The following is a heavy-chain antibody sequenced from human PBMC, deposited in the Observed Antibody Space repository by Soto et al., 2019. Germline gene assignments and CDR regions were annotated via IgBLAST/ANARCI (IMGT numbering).Heavy chain of an antibody. CDR1: GFTVSSNY. Sequence: GGSLRLSCAASGFTVSSNYMSWVRQAPGKGLEWVSVIYSGGSTYYADSVKGRFTISRDNSKNTLYLQMNSLRAEDRAVYYCGSSHIVLVPAAIMGDYYYYGMEVWGQGTTVTVSS. CDR3: GSSHIVLVPAAIMGDYYYYGMEV. D-gene: IGHD2-2*01. V-gene: IGHV3-66*01. CDR2: IYSGGST. J-gene: IGHJ6*02.